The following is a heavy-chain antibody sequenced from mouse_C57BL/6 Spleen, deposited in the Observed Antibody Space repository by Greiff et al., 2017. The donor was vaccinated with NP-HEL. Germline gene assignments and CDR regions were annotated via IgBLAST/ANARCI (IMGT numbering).Heavy chain of an antibody. CDR1: GYAFSSSW. CDR2: IYPGDGDT. J-gene: IGHJ3*01. V-gene: IGHV1-82*01. D-gene: IGHD1-1*01. CDR3: AREDGSSCY. Sequence: VQLQQSGPELVKPGASVKISCKASGYAFSSSWMNWVKQRPGKGLEWIGRIYPGDGDTNYNGKFKGKSTLTEDKSSSTAYMQLSSLTSEDSAVYVCAREDGSSCYWGQGTLVTVAA.